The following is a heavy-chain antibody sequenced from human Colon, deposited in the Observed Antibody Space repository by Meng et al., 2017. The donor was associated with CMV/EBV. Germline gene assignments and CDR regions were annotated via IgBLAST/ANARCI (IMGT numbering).Heavy chain of an antibody. CDR2: IDPNSGVT. Sequence: ASVKVSCKASGYTFTGYYMHWMRQPPGQGLEWMGWIDPNSGVTNYAQKFQGRVTITRDTSISTAYMELNWLRSDDTAVYYCARDAETSTVIPAANDCWGQGTLVTVSS. CDR3: ARDAETSTVIPAANDC. V-gene: IGHV1-2*02. CDR1: GYTFTGYY. D-gene: IGHD2-2*01. J-gene: IGHJ4*02.